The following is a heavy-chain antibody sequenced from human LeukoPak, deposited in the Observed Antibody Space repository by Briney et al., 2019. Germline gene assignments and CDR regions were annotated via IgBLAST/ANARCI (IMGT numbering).Heavy chain of an antibody. V-gene: IGHV4-34*01. J-gene: IGHJ3*02. CDR1: GGSFSGYY. Sequence: SETLSLTCAVHGGSFSGYYWSWIRQPPAKGLEWIGEINHSGSTNYNPSLKSRVTISVDTSKNQFSLELSSVTAADTAVYYCARGLRFHAFDIWGQGTMVTVSS. D-gene: IGHD5-12*01. CDR2: INHSGST. CDR3: ARGLRFHAFDI.